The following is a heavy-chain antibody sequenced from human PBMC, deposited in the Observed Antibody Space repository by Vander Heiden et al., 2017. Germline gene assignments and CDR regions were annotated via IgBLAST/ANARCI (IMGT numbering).Heavy chain of an antibody. CDR3: ARGKAAAGTGWFDP. V-gene: IGHV4-34*01. D-gene: IGHD6-13*01. CDR2: INHSGST. Sequence: SWIRQPPGKGLEWIGEINHSGSTNYNPSLKSRVTISVDTSKNQFSLKLSSVTAADTAVYYCARGKAAAGTGWFDPWGQGTLVTVSS. J-gene: IGHJ5*02.